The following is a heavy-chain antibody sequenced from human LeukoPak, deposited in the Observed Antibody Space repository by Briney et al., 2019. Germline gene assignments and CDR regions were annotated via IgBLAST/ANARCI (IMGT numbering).Heavy chain of an antibody. Sequence: GGSLRLSCAASKFNFAMSWVRQTAGKRLEWVSAISGSGDSTFYADSVKGRFTISRDNSKNTLYLQMNSLRVEDTATYYCAKGHFASSSFFDVWGQGTLVTVSS. D-gene: IGHD6-6*01. CDR2: ISGSGDST. CDR1: KFNFA. V-gene: IGHV3-23*01. J-gene: IGHJ4*02. CDR3: AKGHFASSSFFDV.